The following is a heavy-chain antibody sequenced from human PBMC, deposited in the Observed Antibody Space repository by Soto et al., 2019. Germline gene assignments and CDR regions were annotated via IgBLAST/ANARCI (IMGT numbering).Heavy chain of an antibody. D-gene: IGHD6-6*01. V-gene: IGHV3-21*01. CDR3: ARRYISSLPSYYYGMDV. Sequence: WGSLRLSCAASGFTFSSYSMNWVRQAPGKGLEWVSSISSSSSYIYYADSVKGRFTISRDNAKNSLYLQMNSLRAEDQAVYYCARRYISSLPSYYYGMDVWGQGTTVTVSS. CDR2: ISSSSSYI. CDR1: GFTFSSYS. J-gene: IGHJ6*02.